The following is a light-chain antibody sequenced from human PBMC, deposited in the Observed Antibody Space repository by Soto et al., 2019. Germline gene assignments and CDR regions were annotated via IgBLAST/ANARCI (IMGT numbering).Light chain of an antibody. Sequence: DIQMTQSPSAMSASVGDRVTITCRASQGISHYLTWFQQKPGKVPKRLIYDASSLQSWVPSRFSGNGSGTEFTLTIISRQPEDSATYYCLQHTNYPWTFGHGTRVEIK. CDR3: LQHTNYPWT. CDR1: QGISHY. J-gene: IGKJ1*01. V-gene: IGKV1-17*03. CDR2: DAS.